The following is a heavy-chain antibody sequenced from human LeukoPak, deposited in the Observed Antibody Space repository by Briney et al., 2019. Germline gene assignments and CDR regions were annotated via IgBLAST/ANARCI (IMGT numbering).Heavy chain of an antibody. D-gene: IGHD4-11*01. CDR2: IYYSGST. J-gene: IGHJ5*02. CDR1: GGSISSSSYY. V-gene: IGHV4-39*01. Sequence: SETLSLTCTVSGGSISSSSYYWGWIRQPPGKGLEWIGSIYYSGSTYYNPSLKSRVTISVDTSKNQFSLELSSVTAADTAVYYCARRHTVGGHIWFDPWGQGTLVTVSS. CDR3: ARRHTVGGHIWFDP.